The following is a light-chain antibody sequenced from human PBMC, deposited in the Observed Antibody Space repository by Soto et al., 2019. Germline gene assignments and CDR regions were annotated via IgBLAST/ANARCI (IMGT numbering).Light chain of an antibody. V-gene: IGKV3-15*01. CDR3: QHYNNWLWT. Sequence: EIVLTQSPATLSLSPGERATLSCRASQSVSSYLAWYKHKPGQAPRLLIYDASSRATGIPARFSGSGSGTEFILTISGLQSEDFEVYYCQHYNNWLWTFGQGTKVDI. CDR2: DAS. CDR1: QSVSSY. J-gene: IGKJ1*01.